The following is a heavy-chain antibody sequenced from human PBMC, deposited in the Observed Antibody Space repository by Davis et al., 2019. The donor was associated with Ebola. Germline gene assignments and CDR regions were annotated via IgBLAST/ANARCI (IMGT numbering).Heavy chain of an antibody. CDR3: ARKALYCSSTTCSPGGFDI. CDR2: INPSGGGT. Sequence: AASVKVSCKASGYTFTSYYIHWVRQAPGQGLDWMGLINPSGGGTSYAQKFKGRVTMTRDTSTSTVYMELSSLRSEDTAVYYCARKALYCSSTTCSPGGFDIWGQGTMVTVSS. V-gene: IGHV1-46*01. J-gene: IGHJ3*02. D-gene: IGHD2-2*01. CDR1: GYTFTSYY.